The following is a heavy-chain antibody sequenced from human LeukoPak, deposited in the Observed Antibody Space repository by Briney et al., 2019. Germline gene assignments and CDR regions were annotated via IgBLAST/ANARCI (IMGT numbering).Heavy chain of an antibody. J-gene: IGHJ6*02. Sequence: GGSLRLSCTASGFSFSGHWMNWARQAPGKGLEWVASINHNGNVNYYVDSVKGRFTISRDNAKNSLYLQMSNLRAEDTAVYFCARGGGLDVWGQGATVTVSS. CDR1: GFSFSGHW. CDR2: INHNGNVN. D-gene: IGHD3-16*01. CDR3: ARGGGLDV. V-gene: IGHV3-7*03.